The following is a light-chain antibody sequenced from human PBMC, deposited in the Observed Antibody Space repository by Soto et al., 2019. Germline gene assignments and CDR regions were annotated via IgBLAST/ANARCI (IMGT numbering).Light chain of an antibody. Sequence: QSVVTQPPSLSGAPGQRVAISCTGSSSNIGAEYDVHWYQQLPGTAPKRLIYGDNNRPSGVPDRFSGSKSGTSASLAITGLQHEDEADYDCQSYDSSMTTFVFGNGTKVTVL. CDR1: SSNIGAEYD. CDR3: QSYDSSMTTFV. J-gene: IGLJ1*01. V-gene: IGLV1-40*01. CDR2: GDN.